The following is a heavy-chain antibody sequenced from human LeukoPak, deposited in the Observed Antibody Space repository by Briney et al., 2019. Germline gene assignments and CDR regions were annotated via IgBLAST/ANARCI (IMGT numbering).Heavy chain of an antibody. V-gene: IGHV4-61*01. D-gene: IGHD2-15*01. J-gene: IGHJ4*02. Sequence: SETLSLTCTVSGYSISSGYYWSWIRQPPGKGLEWIGCIHYSGSTNYNPSLKSRVTISVDTSKNQFSLKLSSVTAADTAVYYCARGGIVVVAAIDYWGQGTLVTVSS. CDR1: GYSISSGYY. CDR2: IHYSGST. CDR3: ARGGIVVVAAIDY.